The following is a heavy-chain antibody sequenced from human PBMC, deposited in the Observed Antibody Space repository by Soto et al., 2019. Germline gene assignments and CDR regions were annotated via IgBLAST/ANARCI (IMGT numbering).Heavy chain of an antibody. V-gene: IGHV1-3*01. D-gene: IGHD2-15*01. CDR2: INASIGNT. Sequence: GASVKVSCKASGGTFSSYAISWVRQAPGQGLEWMGGINASIGNTKYSQKFQGRVTITRDTSASTAYMELSSLRSEDMAVYYCARTIPNCSGGSCYYYYFDYWGQGTLVTVSS. CDR1: GGTFSSYA. J-gene: IGHJ4*02. CDR3: ARTIPNCSGGSCYYYYFDY.